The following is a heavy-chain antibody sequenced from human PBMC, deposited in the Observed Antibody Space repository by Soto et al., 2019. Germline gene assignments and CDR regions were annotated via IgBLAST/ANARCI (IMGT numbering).Heavy chain of an antibody. D-gene: IGHD3-22*01. CDR2: IDPTDSYT. Sequence: GESLKISCQASGYSFTTYWISWVRQMPGKGLECMGRIDPTDSYTDYGPSFEGHVTMSADKSISTAYLQWSSLKASDTAMYYCARRGYLDYYYGMDVWGQGTTVTVSS. V-gene: IGHV5-10-1*01. CDR3: ARRGYLDYYYGMDV. CDR1: GYSFTTYW. J-gene: IGHJ6*02.